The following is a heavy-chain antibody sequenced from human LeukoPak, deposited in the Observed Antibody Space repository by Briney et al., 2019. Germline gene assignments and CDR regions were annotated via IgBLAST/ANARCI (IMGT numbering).Heavy chain of an antibody. CDR3: ARGRWLVNY. V-gene: IGHV4-59*01. Sequence: SETLSLTCTVSGGSINSYYWSWIRQSPGKGLEWIGYIYYSGSTNYSPSLKSRVTISIDKYKNQFSLTLSSVTAADTAVYFCARGRWLVNYWGQGTLVTVSS. D-gene: IGHD6-19*01. CDR1: GGSINSYY. J-gene: IGHJ4*02. CDR2: IYYSGST.